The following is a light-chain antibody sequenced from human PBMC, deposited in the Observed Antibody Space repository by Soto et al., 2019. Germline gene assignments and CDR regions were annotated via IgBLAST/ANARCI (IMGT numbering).Light chain of an antibody. J-gene: IGKJ5*01. CDR2: DAS. Sequence: EIVLTQSPATLSFSPGERATLSCRASQSVSSNFAWYQQKPGQAPRLLIYDASDRATGIPARFSGGGSETDFTLTISSLEPEDFVVYCCQRTNLPITCGQGTRMEI. V-gene: IGKV3-11*01. CDR3: QRTNLPIT. CDR1: QSVSSN.